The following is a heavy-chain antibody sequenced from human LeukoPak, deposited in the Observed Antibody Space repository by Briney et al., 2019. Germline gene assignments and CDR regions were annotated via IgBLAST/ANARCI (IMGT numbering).Heavy chain of an antibody. J-gene: IGHJ4*02. CDR3: ARGGDNSYFDY. D-gene: IGHD4-23*01. CDR1: GYTFISYY. V-gene: IGHV1-46*01. Sequence: GASVKVSCKASGYTFISYYIHWVRQAPGQGLEWMGIINPGGGSTTYAQKFQGRVTMTRDTSTSTVYMELSSLRSEDTAIYYCARGGDNSYFDYWGQGTLVTVPS. CDR2: INPGGGST.